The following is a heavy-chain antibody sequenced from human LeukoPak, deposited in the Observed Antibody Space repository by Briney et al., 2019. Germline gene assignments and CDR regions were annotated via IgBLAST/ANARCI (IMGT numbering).Heavy chain of an antibody. CDR1: GGTFSSYA. J-gene: IGHJ6*03. D-gene: IGHD6-6*01. Sequence: SVKVSCKASGGTFSSYAISWVRQAPGQGLEWMGGIIPIFGTANYAQKFQGRVTITTDESTSTAYMELSSLRSEDTAVYYCARASSIAARPVGYYYYYYMDVWGKGTTFTVSS. CDR3: ARASSIAARPVGYYYYYYMDV. V-gene: IGHV1-69*05. CDR2: IIPIFGTA.